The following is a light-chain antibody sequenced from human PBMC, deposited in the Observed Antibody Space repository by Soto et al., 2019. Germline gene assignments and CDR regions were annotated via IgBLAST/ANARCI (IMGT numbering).Light chain of an antibody. V-gene: IGKV1-5*01. CDR1: QSIYNW. J-gene: IGKJ5*01. CDR2: DAS. CDR3: QQSYSTPIT. Sequence: DIQMTQSPSTLSASVGDRVTITCRASQSIYNWLAWYQQKPGRAPELLFYDASSLQSGVPSRFSGSGSGTDFTLTISSLQPEDFATYYCQQSYSTPITFGQGTRLEIK.